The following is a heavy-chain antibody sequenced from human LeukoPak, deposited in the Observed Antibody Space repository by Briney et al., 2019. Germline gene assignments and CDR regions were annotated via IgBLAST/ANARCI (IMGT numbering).Heavy chain of an antibody. Sequence: ASVKVSCKXSGYTFTDYYMHWVQQAPGKGLEWMGLVDPEDGETIYSEKFQGRVTITADTSTDTAYRELSSLRSEDTAVYYCATDVGGVRLGELYCWGQGTLVTVSS. D-gene: IGHD3-16*01. V-gene: IGHV1-69-2*01. CDR1: GYTFTDYY. CDR3: ATDVGGVRLGELYC. J-gene: IGHJ4*02. CDR2: VDPEDGET.